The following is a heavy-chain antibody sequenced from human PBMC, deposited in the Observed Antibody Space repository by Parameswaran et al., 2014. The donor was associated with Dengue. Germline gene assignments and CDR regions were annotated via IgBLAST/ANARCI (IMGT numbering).Heavy chain of an antibody. J-gene: IGHJ4*02. V-gene: IGHV3-30*18. CDR2: ISYDGSNK. Sequence: VRQAPGKGLEWVAVISYDGSNKYYADSAKGRFTISRDNSKNTLYLQMNSLRAEDTAVYYCAKGSDDFWSGWFDYWGQGTLVTVSS. D-gene: IGHD3-3*01. CDR3: AKGSDDFWSGWFDY.